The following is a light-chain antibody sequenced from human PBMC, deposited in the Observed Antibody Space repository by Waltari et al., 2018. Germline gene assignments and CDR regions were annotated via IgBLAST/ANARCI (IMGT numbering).Light chain of an antibody. V-gene: IGKV1-5*03. J-gene: IGKJ3*01. CDR1: QRLSSY. Sequence: DIQMTQSPSTLSASVGDRVTIICRASQRLSSYLAWYQQKPGKAPKLLIYKTSSLETGVPSSFSGTGSGTEFTLTISSLQPDDIATHYCQQYNSYPFTFGPGTKVDIK. CDR2: KTS. CDR3: QQYNSYPFT.